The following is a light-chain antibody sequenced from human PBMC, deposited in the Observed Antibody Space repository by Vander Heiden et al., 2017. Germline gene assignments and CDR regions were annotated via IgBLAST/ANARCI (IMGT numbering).Light chain of an antibody. Sequence: SCSGSSSNIGAHYDVHWYQHLPGTATKLLIFGTNNRPSGVPDRFSGSKSGTSASLAITGLQIEDEADYYCQSYDNSLSGGGFGGGTKLTVL. CDR1: SSNIGAHYD. CDR2: GTN. J-gene: IGLJ2*01. V-gene: IGLV1-40*01. CDR3: QSYDNSLSGGG.